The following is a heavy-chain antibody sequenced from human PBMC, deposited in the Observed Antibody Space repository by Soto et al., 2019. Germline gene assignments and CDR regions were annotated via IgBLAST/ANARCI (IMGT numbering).Heavy chain of an antibody. CDR2: ISYDGSNK. CDR3: AKGNAGSGSYSGLYYGMDV. V-gene: IGHV3-30*18. D-gene: IGHD3-10*01. CDR1: GFTFSSYG. J-gene: IGHJ6*02. Sequence: QVQLVESGGGVVQPGRSLRLSCAASGFTFSSYGMHWVRQAPGKGLEWVAVISYDGSNKYYADSVKGRFTISRDNSKNTLYLQMNSLRAEDTAVYYCAKGNAGSGSYSGLYYGMDVWGQGTTVTVSS.